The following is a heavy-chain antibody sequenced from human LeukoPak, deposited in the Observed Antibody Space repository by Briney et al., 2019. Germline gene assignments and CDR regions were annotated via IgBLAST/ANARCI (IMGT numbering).Heavy chain of an antibody. CDR2: IYHSGST. CDR3: ARDGEGSSWGYMGNWFDP. J-gene: IGHJ5*02. CDR1: GGSISSSNW. Sequence: PSGTLSLTCAVSGGSISSSNWWSWVRQPPGKGLEWIGEIYHSGSTNYNPSLKSRVTISVDKSKNQFSLKLSSVTAADTAVYYCARDGEGSSWGYMGNWFDPWGQGTLVTVSS. D-gene: IGHD6-13*01. V-gene: IGHV4-4*02.